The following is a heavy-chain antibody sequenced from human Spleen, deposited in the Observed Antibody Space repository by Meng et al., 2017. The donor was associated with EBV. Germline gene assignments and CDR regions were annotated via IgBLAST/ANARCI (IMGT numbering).Heavy chain of an antibody. D-gene: IGHD3-10*01. V-gene: IGHV4-61*01. Sequence: HLPDSVPRIVKPSEILSLTCTVSGGSVSSGNHYWGWIRQPPGKGLEWIASMYYSGSTNYNPSLKSRVTISVDTSKNQFSLKLNSVTAADTAVYYCGRIMVRGVTSIDCWGQGTLVTVSS. CDR1: GGSVSSGNHY. CDR3: GRIMVRGVTSIDC. J-gene: IGHJ4*02. CDR2: MYYSGST.